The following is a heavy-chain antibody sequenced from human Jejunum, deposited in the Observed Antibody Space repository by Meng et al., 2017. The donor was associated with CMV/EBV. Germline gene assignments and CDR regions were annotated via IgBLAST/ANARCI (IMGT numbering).Heavy chain of an antibody. CDR1: GYTFTSHY. CDR2: INGYNGDT. CDR3: ARLIVLISISVPRWFDP. J-gene: IGHJ5*02. D-gene: IGHD3-3*02. V-gene: IGHV1-18*04. Sequence: QGQLVQSGAGGKKPGASVKVSCKVFGYTFTSHYFNWLRQAPGQGLEWMGWINGYNGDTNYAQKFQDIVFLTTDTSTSTTYFELTILRSYVSVVYYCARLIVLISISVPRWFDPWGQGTLVTVSS.